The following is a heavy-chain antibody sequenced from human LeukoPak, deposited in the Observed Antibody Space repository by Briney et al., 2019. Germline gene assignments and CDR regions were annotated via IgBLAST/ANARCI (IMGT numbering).Heavy chain of an antibody. J-gene: IGHJ4*02. Sequence: GASVKVSCKPSGYTFTGYYMHWVRQAPGQGLEWMGWISAYNGNTNYAQKLQGRVTMTTDTSTSTAYMELRSLRSDDTAVYYCARDEWELPPDYWGQGTLVTVSS. CDR1: GYTFTGYY. V-gene: IGHV1-18*04. CDR3: ARDEWELPPDY. CDR2: ISAYNGNT. D-gene: IGHD1-26*01.